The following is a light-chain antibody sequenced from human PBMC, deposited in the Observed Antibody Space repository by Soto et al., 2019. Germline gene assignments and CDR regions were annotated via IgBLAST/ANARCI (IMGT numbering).Light chain of an antibody. Sequence: QSALTQPPSASGSPGQSVAISCTGTSSDVGAYNYVAWYQQHPGKVPKLMIYEVSKRPSGVPDRFSGSESGNTASLTVSGLQADDEADYYCSSYAGSDVFVFGTGTKVTVL. V-gene: IGLV2-8*01. J-gene: IGLJ1*01. CDR2: EVS. CDR3: SSYAGSDVFV. CDR1: SSDVGAYNY.